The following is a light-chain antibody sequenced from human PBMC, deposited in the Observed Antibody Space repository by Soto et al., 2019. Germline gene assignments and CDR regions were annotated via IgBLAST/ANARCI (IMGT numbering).Light chain of an antibody. V-gene: IGKV1-6*01. CDR3: QQDYNFPWA. CDR1: KGIRSD. Sequence: IQMTQSPSSLSASVGDRVTISCRASKGIRSDLAWYQQKPGKVPKLLIYGASKLESGDPSRFSGSGFGTDFTLTISSLQPEDFATYYCQQDYNFPWAFGQGTKVEIK. CDR2: GAS. J-gene: IGKJ1*01.